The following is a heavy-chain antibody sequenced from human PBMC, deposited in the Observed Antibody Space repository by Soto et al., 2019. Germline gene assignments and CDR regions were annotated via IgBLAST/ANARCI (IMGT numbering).Heavy chain of an antibody. CDR1: GASISSYY. V-gene: IGHV4-59*08. Sequence: SETLSLTCTVSGASISSYYWSWIRQPPGKGLEWIGYIYNSGSTNYNPSLKSRVTISVDTSQNQFSLKLSSVTAADTAVYYCASPWSGYYIYWGQGTLVTVSS. J-gene: IGHJ4*02. CDR3: ASPWSGYYIY. CDR2: IYNSGST. D-gene: IGHD3-3*01.